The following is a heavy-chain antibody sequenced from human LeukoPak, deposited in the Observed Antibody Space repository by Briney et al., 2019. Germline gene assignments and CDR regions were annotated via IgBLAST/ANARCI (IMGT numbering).Heavy chain of an antibody. Sequence: GGSLRLSCAASGFTFTSYVMNWVRQAPGKGLEWVSRISGSGETYYADFVKDRFTISRDNPKSTLSLQMTSLRAEDTAVYYCARTAHGDYGMDVWGQGTTVSVSS. CDR2: ISGSGET. CDR1: GFTFTSYV. CDR3: ARTAHGDYGMDV. D-gene: IGHD4-17*01. V-gene: IGHV3-23*01. J-gene: IGHJ6*02.